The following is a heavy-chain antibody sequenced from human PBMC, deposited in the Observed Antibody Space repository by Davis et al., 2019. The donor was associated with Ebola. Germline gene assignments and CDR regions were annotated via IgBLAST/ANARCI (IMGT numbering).Heavy chain of an antibody. CDR1: GFILSPYS. CDR3: AKLTVSIFAVVERFWFDP. CDR2: ILGTGIT. Sequence: PGGSLRLSCAASGFILSPYSVNWVRQAPGKGLEWISHILGTGITKYAYSVKGRFTISRDNSKSTLFLQMNDLRTEDTAFYYCAKLTVSIFAVVERFWFDPWGRGTLVTVSS. D-gene: IGHD3-3*01. V-gene: IGHV3-23*01. J-gene: IGHJ5*02.